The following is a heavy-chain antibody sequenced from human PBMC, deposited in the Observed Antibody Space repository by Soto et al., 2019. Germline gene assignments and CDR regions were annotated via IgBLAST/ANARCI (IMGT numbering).Heavy chain of an antibody. J-gene: IGHJ4*02. CDR3: ARHWMVRGVSFDY. CDR2: INHSGST. V-gene: IGHV4-34*01. CDR1: GGSFSGYY. D-gene: IGHD3-10*01. Sequence: QVQLEQWGAGLLKPSETLSLTCAVYGGSFSGYYWSWIRQPPGKGLEWIGEINHSGSTNYNPSLKSRVTISVDTSKNQFSLKLSSVTAADTAVYYCARHWMVRGVSFDYWGQGTLVTVSS.